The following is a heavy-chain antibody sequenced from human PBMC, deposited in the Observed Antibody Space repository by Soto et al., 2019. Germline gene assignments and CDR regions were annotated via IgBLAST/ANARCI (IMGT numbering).Heavy chain of an antibody. Sequence: QVQLVQSGAEVKKPGASVKVSCKASGYDFSSYGISWVRQAPGQGLEWMGWISASNGNRDYAQQFQGRVTMTSDTSWTTAYMELRSLRSDDTAVYYCVRDPQRNDYWGQGTLVNVSS. CDR1: GYDFSSYG. CDR2: ISASNGNR. D-gene: IGHD2-2*01. CDR3: VRDPQRNDY. V-gene: IGHV1-18*04. J-gene: IGHJ4*02.